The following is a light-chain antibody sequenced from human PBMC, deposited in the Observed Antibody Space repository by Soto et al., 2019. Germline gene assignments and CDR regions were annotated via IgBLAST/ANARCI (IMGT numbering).Light chain of an antibody. J-gene: IGKJ5*01. CDR2: AAS. CDR1: QGISSY. CDR3: QQYYSYLIT. V-gene: IGKV1-8*01. Sequence: AIRMTQSPSSFSASTGDRVTITCRSSQGISSYLAWYQQKPGKAPKLLIYAASTLQSGVPSRFSGSGSGTDFTLTISCLQSEDVATYYCQQYYSYLITLGQGTRLEIK.